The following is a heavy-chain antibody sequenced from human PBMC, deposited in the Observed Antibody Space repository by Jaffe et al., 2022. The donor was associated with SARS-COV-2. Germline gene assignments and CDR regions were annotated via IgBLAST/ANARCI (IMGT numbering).Heavy chain of an antibody. D-gene: IGHD6-25*01. CDR3: TSRGYDITWPLGC. V-gene: IGHV3-49*05. Sequence: EVQLVESGGGLVKPGRSLTLSCTGSGFTFGDYAMSWFRQAPGKGLEWVGFIRSKAYGGTTQYAASVRGRFTISRDDSNSIAYLQMNSLKAEDTAVYYCTSRGYDITWPLGCWGQGTLVTVSS. CDR1: GFTFGDYA. CDR2: IRSKAYGGTT. J-gene: IGHJ4*02.